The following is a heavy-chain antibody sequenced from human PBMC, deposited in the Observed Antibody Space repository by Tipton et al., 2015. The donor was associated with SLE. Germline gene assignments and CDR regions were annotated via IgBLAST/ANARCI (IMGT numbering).Heavy chain of an antibody. CDR1: GGSISSSSYY. Sequence: TLSLTCTVSGGSISSSSYYWGWIRPPPGKGLEWLGSIYYSGSSYSNPSLKSRVTISVDTSKNQFSLKLSSVTAADTAVYYCARETSSLFDYWGQGTLVTVSS. CDR2: IYYSGSS. CDR3: ARETSSLFDY. V-gene: IGHV4-39*07. J-gene: IGHJ4*02. D-gene: IGHD6-19*01.